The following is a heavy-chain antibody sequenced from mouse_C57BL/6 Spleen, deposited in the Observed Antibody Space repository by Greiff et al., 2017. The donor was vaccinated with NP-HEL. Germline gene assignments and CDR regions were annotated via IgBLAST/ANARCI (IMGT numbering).Heavy chain of an antibody. D-gene: IGHD1-1*01. Sequence: QVHVKQSGAELAKPGASVKLSCKASGYTFTSYWMHWVKQRPGQGLEWIGYINPSSGYTKYNQKFKDKATLTADKSSSTAYMQLSSLTYEDSAVYYCASDYGSSYDAMDYWGQGTSVTVSS. J-gene: IGHJ4*01. CDR2: INPSSGYT. CDR1: GYTFTSYW. CDR3: ASDYGSSYDAMDY. V-gene: IGHV1-7*01.